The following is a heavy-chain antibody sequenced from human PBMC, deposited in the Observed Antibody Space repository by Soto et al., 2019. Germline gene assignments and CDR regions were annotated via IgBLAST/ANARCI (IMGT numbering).Heavy chain of an antibody. J-gene: IGHJ4*02. D-gene: IGHD2-21*02. CDR3: GRGGDPDY. Sequence: EVHLVASGGGIDQPGGSLGLSCVASGFKFDYYWMHWVRQAPGEGLMWVSRLQTDGSHPDYAASVKGRFTISRDNAKNTLYLQMNNLRVEDTAVFYCGRGGDPDYWGQGTLVTVSS. V-gene: IGHV3-74*01. CDR2: LQTDGSHP. CDR1: GFKFDYYW.